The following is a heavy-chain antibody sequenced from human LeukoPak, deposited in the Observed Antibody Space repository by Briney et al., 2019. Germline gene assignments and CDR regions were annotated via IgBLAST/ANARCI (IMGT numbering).Heavy chain of an antibody. Sequence: PGGSLRLSCAAPGFTFSSYAMSWVRQAPGKGLEWVSGISGSGGSTYYADSVKGRFTISRDNSKNTLYLQMNSLRAEDTAVYYCAKAMQWLVPFDYWGQGTLVTVSS. J-gene: IGHJ4*02. CDR2: ISGSGGST. D-gene: IGHD6-19*01. CDR1: GFTFSSYA. CDR3: AKAMQWLVPFDY. V-gene: IGHV3-23*01.